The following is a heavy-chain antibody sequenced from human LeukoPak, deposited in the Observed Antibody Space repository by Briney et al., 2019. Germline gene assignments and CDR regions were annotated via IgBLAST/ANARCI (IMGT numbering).Heavy chain of an antibody. D-gene: IGHD6-19*01. V-gene: IGHV3-23*01. CDR2: ISGSGGST. J-gene: IGHJ6*02. CDR3: AKDLMAGAPYYAMDV. CDR1: GFTFSGYA. Sequence: GGSLRLSCAASGFTFSGYAMSWVRQAPGKGLEWVSGISGSGGSTYYADSVKGRFTISRDNSKNTLYLQMNSLRAEDTAVYYCAKDLMAGAPYYAMDVWGQGTTVTVSS.